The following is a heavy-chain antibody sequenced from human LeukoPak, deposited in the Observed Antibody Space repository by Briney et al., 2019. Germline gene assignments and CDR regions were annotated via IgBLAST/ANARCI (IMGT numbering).Heavy chain of an antibody. CDR1: GFTLSTYW. Sequence: GGSLRLSCAASGFTLSTYWMSWVRQAPGKGLEWVANIKEDGRQKFYVDSVKGRFTISRDNAKNSLYLQMDSLRAEDTAVYYCARDLDYWGQGTPVTVSS. CDR3: ARDLDY. V-gene: IGHV3-7*04. CDR2: IKEDGRQK. J-gene: IGHJ4*02.